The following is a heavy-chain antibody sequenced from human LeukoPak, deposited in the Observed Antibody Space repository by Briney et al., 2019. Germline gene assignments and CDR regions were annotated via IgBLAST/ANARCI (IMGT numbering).Heavy chain of an antibody. D-gene: IGHD3/OR15-3a*01. V-gene: IGHV4-39*07. J-gene: IGHJ5*02. CDR2: IYYSGNT. Sequence: SETLSLTCAVSGGSINSNGFYWGWLRQPPGKGLGWIGSIYYSGNTYYSPSLKSRATISMDTSKSQFSLKLSSATGADTAVYFCARGRGTPFGPRFDPWGQGTLVTVSS. CDR3: ARGRGTPFGPRFDP. CDR1: GGSINSNGFY.